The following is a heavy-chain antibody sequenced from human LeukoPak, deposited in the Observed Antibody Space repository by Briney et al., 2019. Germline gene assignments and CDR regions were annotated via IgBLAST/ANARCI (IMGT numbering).Heavy chain of an antibody. V-gene: IGHV3-30*02. CDR3: ARDQGLAYDYVFDY. D-gene: IGHD3-16*01. CDR1: GFNFSSYG. CDR2: IQYDGHKK. Sequence: GGSLRLSCAVSGFNFSSYGMHWVRQVPGKGLEWVAFIQYDGHKKYYGGSVKGRFTIYRDNSENTLFLQMKSLRSEDTAVYYCARDQGLAYDYVFDYWGQGTLVTVSS. J-gene: IGHJ4*02.